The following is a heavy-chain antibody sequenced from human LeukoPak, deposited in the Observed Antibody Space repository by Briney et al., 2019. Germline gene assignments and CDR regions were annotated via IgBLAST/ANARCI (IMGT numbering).Heavy chain of an antibody. Sequence: GGSLRLSCAASGFTFSTYWMSWVRQAPGKGLVWVSRIHRDGSSTSYADSVKGRFTISRDNAKNTLYLQMNSLRAEDTAVYYCVRSLTYYYGSGNFDYWGQGTLVTVSS. J-gene: IGHJ4*02. V-gene: IGHV3-74*01. D-gene: IGHD3-10*01. CDR1: GFTFSTYW. CDR2: IHRDGSST. CDR3: VRSLTYYYGSGNFDY.